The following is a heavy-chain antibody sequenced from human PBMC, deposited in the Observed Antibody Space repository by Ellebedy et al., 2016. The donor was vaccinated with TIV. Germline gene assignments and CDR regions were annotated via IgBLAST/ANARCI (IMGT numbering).Heavy chain of an antibody. CDR3: AKEDGYNRNLDY. CDR2: ISWNSGSI. J-gene: IGHJ4*02. Sequence: GGSLRLXCAASGFTFADYAMHWVRQAPGKGLEWVSGISWNSGSIGYADSVKGRFTISRDNAKNSLYLQMNSLRAEDTALYYCAKEDGYNRNLDYWGQGTLVTVSS. CDR1: GFTFADYA. D-gene: IGHD5-24*01. V-gene: IGHV3-9*01.